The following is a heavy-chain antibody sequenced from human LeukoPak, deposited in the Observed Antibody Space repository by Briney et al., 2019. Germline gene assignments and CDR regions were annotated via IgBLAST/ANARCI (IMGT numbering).Heavy chain of an antibody. Sequence: PSETLSLTCAVSGDSISSGDYSWSWIPQPPGKGLEWIGYIYNSGTTNYNPSLKSRVTISEDTSKNQFSLKLSSVTGADTAVYYCARASCGGDCYTYDYWGQGTLVTVSS. V-gene: IGHV4-30-4*07. J-gene: IGHJ4*02. CDR2: IYNSGTT. CDR1: GDSISSGDYS. CDR3: ARASCGGDCYTYDY. D-gene: IGHD2-21*02.